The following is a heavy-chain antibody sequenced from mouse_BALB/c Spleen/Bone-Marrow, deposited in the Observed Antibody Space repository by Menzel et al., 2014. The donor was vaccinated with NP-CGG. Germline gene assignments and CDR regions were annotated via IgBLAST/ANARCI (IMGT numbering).Heavy chain of an antibody. CDR2: INPSTGYT. V-gene: IGHV1-7*01. CDR1: GYTFTSYW. D-gene: IGHD2-4*01. Sequence: VQLQQSGAELAKPGASVKMSCKASGYTFTSYWMHWVKQRPGQGLEWIGCINPSTGYTEYNQKFKDKATLTADKSSSTAYMQLSSLISEDSAVYYCARYDYDDWFAYWGQGTLVTVSA. CDR3: ARYDYDDWFAY. J-gene: IGHJ3*01.